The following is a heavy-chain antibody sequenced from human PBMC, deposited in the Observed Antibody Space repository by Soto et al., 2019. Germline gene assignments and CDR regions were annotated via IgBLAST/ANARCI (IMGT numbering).Heavy chain of an antibody. D-gene: IGHD2-2*01. CDR1: GGTFSSYA. J-gene: IGHJ6*02. V-gene: IGHV1-69*01. CDR3: ARASGGVVVPAARMDV. CDR2: IIPIFGTA. Sequence: QVQLVQSGAEVKKPGSSVKVSCKASGGTFSSYAISWVRQAPGQGIEWMGGIIPIFGTANYAQKFQGRVTITADESTRTAYVELSSLRSEDTAVYYCARASGGVVVPAARMDVWGQGTTVTVSS.